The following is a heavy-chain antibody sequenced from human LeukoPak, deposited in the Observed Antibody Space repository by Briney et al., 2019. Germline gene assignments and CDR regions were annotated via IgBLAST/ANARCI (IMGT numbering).Heavy chain of an antibody. D-gene: IGHD4/OR15-4a*01. CDR2: IRSKTYGGTT. J-gene: IGHJ4*02. CDR3: TRVDDYGVVRSDH. CDR1: GFALGDYL. Sequence: GGSLRLSCTGSGFALGDYLMSWFRQAPGKGLEWVGFIRSKTYGGTTVYAASVEGRFTISRDDSKNIAYLQMNSPKIEDTAMYYCTRVDDYGVVRSDHWGQGTLVTVSS. V-gene: IGHV3-49*03.